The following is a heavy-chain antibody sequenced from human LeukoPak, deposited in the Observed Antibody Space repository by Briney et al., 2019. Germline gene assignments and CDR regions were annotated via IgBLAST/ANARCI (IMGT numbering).Heavy chain of an antibody. Sequence: GGSLRLSCTASGFTFSDYWMTWVRQAPGKGPEWVANIKQDGSQGYYVDSVRGRFTISRDNAKNSLFLQMNGLRAEDTAVYYCARRGGSSSRRSPIDYWGQGTLVTVSS. CDR3: ARRGGSSSRRSPIDY. CDR1: GFTFSDYW. J-gene: IGHJ4*02. V-gene: IGHV3-7*01. CDR2: IKQDGSQG. D-gene: IGHD6-6*01.